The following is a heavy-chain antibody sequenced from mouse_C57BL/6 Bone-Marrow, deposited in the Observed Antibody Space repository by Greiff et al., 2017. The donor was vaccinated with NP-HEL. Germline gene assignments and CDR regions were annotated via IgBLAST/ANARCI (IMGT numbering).Heavy chain of an antibody. CDR2: IHPNSGST. D-gene: IGHD1-1*01. CDR3: ARWVVTSVVAQYYYAMGY. Sequence: QVQLQQPGAELVKPGASVKLSCKASGYTFTSYWMHWVKQRPGQGLEWIGMIHPNSGSTNYNEKFKSKATLTVDKSSSTGYMQLSSLASEDSAVYYCARWVVTSVVAQYYYAMGYWGQGTSVTVSS. J-gene: IGHJ4*01. V-gene: IGHV1-64*01. CDR1: GYTFTSYW.